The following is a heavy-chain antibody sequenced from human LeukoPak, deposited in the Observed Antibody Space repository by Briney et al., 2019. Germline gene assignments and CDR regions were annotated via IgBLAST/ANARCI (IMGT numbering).Heavy chain of an antibody. D-gene: IGHD3-3*01. J-gene: IGHJ6*03. CDR1: GYTFTSYG. CDR2: ISAYNGNT. V-gene: IGHV1-18*01. CDR3: ARKGYDFWSGYPEEYMDV. Sequence: GASVKVSCKASGYTFTSYGISWVRQAPGQGLEWMGWISAYNGNTNYAQKLQGRVTMTRNTSISTAYMELSSLRSEDTAVYYCARKGYDFWSGYPEEYMDVWGKGTTVTVSS.